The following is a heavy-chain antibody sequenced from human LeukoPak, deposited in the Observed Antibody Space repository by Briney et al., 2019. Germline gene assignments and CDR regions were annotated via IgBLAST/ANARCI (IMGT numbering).Heavy chain of an antibody. CDR1: GGSFSGYY. J-gene: IGHJ5*02. CDR2: IYTSGST. V-gene: IGHV4-59*10. CDR3: ARERCSGGSCSDNWFDP. Sequence: SETLSLTCAVYGGSFSGYYWSWIRQPPGKGLEWIGRIYTSGSTNYNPSLKSRVTMSVDTSKNQFSLKLSSVTAADTAVYYCARERCSGGSCSDNWFDPWGQGTLVTVSS. D-gene: IGHD2-15*01.